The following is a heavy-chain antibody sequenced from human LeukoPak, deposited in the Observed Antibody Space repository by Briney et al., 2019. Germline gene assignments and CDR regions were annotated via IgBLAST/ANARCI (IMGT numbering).Heavy chain of an antibody. CDR3: EREGHDGTGTSACDI. Sequence: ASVRVSCKASGHTFTVYYIQWAPHAPGQGLECMGWIYLLSGGTHYTQKLRGRDTLTRDTSISTAYMGMSRVRSGDTRMCICEREGHDGTGTSACDIWGRGTRVTVSS. J-gene: IGHJ3*02. V-gene: IGHV1-2*02. D-gene: IGHD3-22*01. CDR1: GHTFTVYY. CDR2: IYLLSGGT.